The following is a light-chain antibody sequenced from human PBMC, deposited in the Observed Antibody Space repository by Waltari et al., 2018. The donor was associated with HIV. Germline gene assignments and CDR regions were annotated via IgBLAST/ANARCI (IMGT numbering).Light chain of an antibody. CDR2: DVS. V-gene: IGLV2-14*03. Sequence: QSALTQPAPVSGSPGQSITISCTGTSTDIGGYNHVSWYQQHPGKAPKLMISDVSHRPSGVSNRFSGSKSGNTASLTISGLQAEDEADYYCSSYTSSSTLGVFGSGTKVTVL. CDR3: SSYTSSSTLGV. J-gene: IGLJ1*01. CDR1: STDIGGYNH.